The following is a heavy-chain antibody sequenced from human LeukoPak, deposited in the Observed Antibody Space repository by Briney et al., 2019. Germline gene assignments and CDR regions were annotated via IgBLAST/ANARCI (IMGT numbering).Heavy chain of an antibody. J-gene: IGHJ6*02. Sequence: ASVKVSCKASGYTFTSYDINWVRQATGQGLEWMGWMNPNSGNTGYAQKFQGRVTMTRNTSISTAYMELSSLRSEDTAVYYCAXXXXXWLVLMYYGMDVWGQGTTVTVSS. CDR1: GYTFTSYD. CDR3: AXXXXXWLVLMYYGMDV. V-gene: IGHV1-8*01. D-gene: IGHD6-19*01. CDR2: MNPNSGNT.